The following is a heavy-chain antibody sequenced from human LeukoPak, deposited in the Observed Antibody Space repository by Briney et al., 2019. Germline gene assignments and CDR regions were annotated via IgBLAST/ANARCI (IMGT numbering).Heavy chain of an antibody. CDR1: GFTFSSYW. CDR2: IRSKAYGGTT. D-gene: IGHD6-13*01. J-gene: IGHJ4*02. CDR3: TSGYSSSWYREPFDY. Sequence: PGGSLRLSCAASGFTFSSYWMSWFRQAPGKGLEWVGFIRSKAYGGTTEYAASVKGRFTISRDDSKSIAYLQMNSLKTEDTAVYYCTSGYSSSWYREPFDYWGQGTLVTVSS. V-gene: IGHV3-49*03.